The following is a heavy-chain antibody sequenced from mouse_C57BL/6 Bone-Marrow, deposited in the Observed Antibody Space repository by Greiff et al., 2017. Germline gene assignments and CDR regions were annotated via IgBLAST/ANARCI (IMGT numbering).Heavy chain of an antibody. CDR3: ARPYYSNYWYFDF. V-gene: IGHV1-55*01. CDR1: GYTFTSYW. Sequence: QVQLQQPGAELVKPGASVKMSCKASGYTFTSYWITWVKQRPGQGLEWIGDIYPGSGSTNYNEKFKSKATLTVDTSSSTAYMQLSSLPSEESAVYYGARPYYSNYWYFDFWGTGTTVTVSS. CDR2: IYPGSGST. J-gene: IGHJ1*03. D-gene: IGHD2-5*01.